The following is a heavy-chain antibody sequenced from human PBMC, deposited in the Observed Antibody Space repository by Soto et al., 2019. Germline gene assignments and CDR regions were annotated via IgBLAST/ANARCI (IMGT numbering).Heavy chain of an antibody. Sequence: QVQVQQWGAGLLKSSETLSLTCVVYGGSLTGYYWSWIRQPPGRGLEWIGEINPTGSPKYNPSLMSRVTISVDTSKNQFSMKLSSVTAADTAVFYCARSREQWLVDAFDIWGQGTMVTFSS. J-gene: IGHJ3*02. CDR1: GGSLTGYY. D-gene: IGHD6-19*01. V-gene: IGHV4-34*01. CDR3: ARSREQWLVDAFDI. CDR2: INPTGSP.